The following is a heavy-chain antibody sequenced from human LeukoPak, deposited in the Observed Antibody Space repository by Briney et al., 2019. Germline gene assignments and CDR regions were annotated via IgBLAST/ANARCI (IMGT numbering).Heavy chain of an antibody. CDR1: GLTFSSYA. V-gene: IGHV3-23*01. D-gene: IGHD3-3*01. J-gene: IGHJ4*02. Sequence: GGCLRLSCAASGLTFSSYAMSWVRQAPGKGLEWGSAIRGSSGHTYYADSVKGRFTISRDNSKNTLYLQMNSLRAEDTAVYYCAKVGFSEMEWLLYSDHWGQGTLVTVSS. CDR2: IRGSSGHT. CDR3: AKVGFSEMEWLLYSDH.